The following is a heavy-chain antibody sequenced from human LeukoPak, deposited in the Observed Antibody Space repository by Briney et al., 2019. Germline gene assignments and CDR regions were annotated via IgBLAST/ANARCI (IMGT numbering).Heavy chain of an antibody. CDR1: GFTFSGSA. CDR3: TRDSCGDSRPDWYFDL. CDR2: IRSKANSYAT. Sequence: PGGSLRLSRAASGFTFSGSAMHWVRPASAKGVEWVGRIRSKANSYATAHAESVKGRFTISRDDSKITAYLQMNSLKTEDTAVYYCTRDSCGDSRPDWYFDLWGRGTLVTVSS. J-gene: IGHJ2*01. V-gene: IGHV3-73*01. D-gene: IGHD4-17*01.